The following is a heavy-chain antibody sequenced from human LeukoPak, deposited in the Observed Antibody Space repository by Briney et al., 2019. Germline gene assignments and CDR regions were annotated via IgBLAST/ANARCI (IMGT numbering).Heavy chain of an antibody. CDR2: ISGSGST. Sequence: GGSLRLSCAASGFTFSSYAMSWVRQAPGKGLEWVSAISGSGSTYYADSVKGRFTISRDNSKNTLYLQMNSLRAEDTAVYYCAKGRTLGYCSGGSCYLFDYWGQGTLVTVSS. J-gene: IGHJ4*02. CDR3: AKGRTLGYCSGGSCYLFDY. V-gene: IGHV3-23*01. D-gene: IGHD2-15*01. CDR1: GFTFSSYA.